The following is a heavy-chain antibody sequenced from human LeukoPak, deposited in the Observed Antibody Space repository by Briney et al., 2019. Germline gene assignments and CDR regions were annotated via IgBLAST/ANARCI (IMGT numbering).Heavy chain of an antibody. V-gene: IGHV4-39*01. D-gene: IGHD1-1*01. Sequence: SETLSLTCSVSGGSITITTYYWGWIRQPPGKGLEWIGSIYRSGDTYYNPSLKSRVTMSVDASKNQFSLSLSSLTASDTAVYYCARPNTNSRFAYWGQGVMVTDSS. CDR2: IYRSGDT. J-gene: IGHJ4*02. CDR3: ARPNTNSRFAY. CDR1: GGSITITTYY.